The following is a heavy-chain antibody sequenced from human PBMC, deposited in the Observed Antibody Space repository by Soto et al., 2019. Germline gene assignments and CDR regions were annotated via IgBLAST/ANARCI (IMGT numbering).Heavy chain of an antibody. J-gene: IGHJ4*02. D-gene: IGHD2-2*01. CDR1: GGAISSGGYF. Sequence: SETLSLTCIVSGGAISSGGYFWTWIPQSPGKGLEWIGYIYYSGSTNYNPSLESRVTISLDTSKNQFSLKLSSVTAADTAVYSCARDRSSPRRAYFDYWGQGTLVTVSS. CDR2: IYYSGST. CDR3: ARDRSSPRRAYFDY. V-gene: IGHV4-61*08.